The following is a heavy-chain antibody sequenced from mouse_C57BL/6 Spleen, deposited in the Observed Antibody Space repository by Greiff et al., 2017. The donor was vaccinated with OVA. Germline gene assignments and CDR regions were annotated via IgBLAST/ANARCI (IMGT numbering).Heavy chain of an antibody. J-gene: IGHJ2*01. D-gene: IGHD6-1*01. V-gene: IGHV1-7*01. CDR1: GYTFTSYW. Sequence: QVQLQQSGAELAKPGASVKLSCKASGYTFTSYWMHWVKQRPGQGLEWIGYINPSSGYTKYNQKFKDKATLTADKSSSTAYMQLSSLTDEASVVYCAARSSAFDYWGQGTTLTVSS. CDR3: ARSSAFDY. CDR2: INPSSGYT.